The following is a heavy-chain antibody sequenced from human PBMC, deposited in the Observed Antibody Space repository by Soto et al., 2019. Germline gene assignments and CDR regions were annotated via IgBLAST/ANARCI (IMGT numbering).Heavy chain of an antibody. CDR1: GYKVSTWHNFTSYW. V-gene: IGHV5-51*01. CDR3: ARFRDAYNYDY. Sequence: PGESLKISCMGSGYKVSTWHNFTSYWIAWVRQMPGEGLEWMGIIYPGDSDTRYSPSFQGQVTISADKSISTAYLQWSSLKASDTAMYYCARFRDAYNYDYWGQGTLVTVSS. CDR2: IYPGDSDT. J-gene: IGHJ4*02. D-gene: IGHD2-2*01.